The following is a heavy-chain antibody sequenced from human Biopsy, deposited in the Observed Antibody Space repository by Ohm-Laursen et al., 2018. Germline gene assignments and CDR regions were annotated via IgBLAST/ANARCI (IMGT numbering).Heavy chain of an antibody. V-gene: IGHV3-33*01. J-gene: IGHJ6*02. Sequence: SLRLSCSASGFTFSSYGMHWVRQAPGKGLEWVADIWYDGSRQYYADSVKGRFTLSRDNSKNTLYLQMNSLRAEDTAVYYCASDGAAGYGLDVWGQGTTVTVSS. CDR3: ASDGAAGYGLDV. CDR1: GFTFSSYG. CDR2: IWYDGSRQ. D-gene: IGHD6-25*01.